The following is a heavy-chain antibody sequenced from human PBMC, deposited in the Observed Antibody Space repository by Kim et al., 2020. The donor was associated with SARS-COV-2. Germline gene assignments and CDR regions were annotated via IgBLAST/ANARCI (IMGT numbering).Heavy chain of an antibody. CDR3: ATPGSWVDAFDI. V-gene: IGHV5-10-1*01. CDR1: GYSFTSYW. Sequence: GESLKISCKGSGYSFTSYWISWVRQMPGKGLEWMGRIDPSDSYTNYSPSFQGHVTISADKSISTAYLQWSSLKASDTAMYYCATPGSWVDAFDIWGQGTMVTVSS. J-gene: IGHJ3*02. D-gene: IGHD6-25*01. CDR2: IDPSDSYT.